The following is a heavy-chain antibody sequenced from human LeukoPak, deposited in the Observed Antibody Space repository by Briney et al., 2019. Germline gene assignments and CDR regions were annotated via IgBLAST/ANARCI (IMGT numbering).Heavy chain of an antibody. CDR3: ARAKYYSSSSLFDY. Sequence: SETLSLTCTVSGGSISSGGYYWSWVRQPPGKGLEWIGRIYTSGSTNYNPSLKSRVTISVDTSKNQFSLKLSSVTAADTAVYYCARAKYYSSSSLFDYWGQGTLVTVSS. D-gene: IGHD6-6*01. CDR2: IYTSGST. CDR1: GGSISSGGYY. V-gene: IGHV4-61*02. J-gene: IGHJ4*02.